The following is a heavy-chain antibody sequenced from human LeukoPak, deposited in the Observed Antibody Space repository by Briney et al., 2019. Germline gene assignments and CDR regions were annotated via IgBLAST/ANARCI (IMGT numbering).Heavy chain of an antibody. V-gene: IGHV3-7*01. J-gene: IGHJ1*01. CDR2: INPDGGQK. Sequence: GGSLRLSCVGSGLTFSNYWMNWVRQAPGKGPEWVANINPDGGQKTYVDSMKGRFTISRDNAKKSLYLQMNSLEAEDTAVYYRAGWSDGSNPWGQGTLVTVSS. D-gene: IGHD1-26*01. CDR1: GLTFSNYW. CDR3: AGWSDGSNP.